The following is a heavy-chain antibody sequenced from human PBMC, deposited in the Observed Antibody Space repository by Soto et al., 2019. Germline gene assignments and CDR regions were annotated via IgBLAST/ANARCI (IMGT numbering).Heavy chain of an antibody. D-gene: IGHD2-15*01. J-gene: IGHJ4*02. CDR1: GYTFTRYN. CDR3: ARVRGGGSEYFFDY. V-gene: IGHV1-46*01. CDR2: INPSGGTT. Sequence: ASVKVSCKXSGYTFTRYNVHWVRQAPGQGLEWMAIINPSGGTTYYVQKFEGRVTLTTDTSTSTVYMELSSLRSDDTAVYYCARVRGGGSEYFFDYWGQGTLVTGLL.